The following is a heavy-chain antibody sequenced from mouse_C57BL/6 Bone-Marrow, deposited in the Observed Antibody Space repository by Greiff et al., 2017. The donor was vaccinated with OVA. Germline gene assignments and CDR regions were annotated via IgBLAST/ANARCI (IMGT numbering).Heavy chain of an antibody. Sequence: VKLVESGAELARPGASVKLSCKASGYTFTSYGISWVKQRPGQGLEWIGEIYPRSGNTYYNEKFKGKATLTADKSSSTAYMELRSLTSEDSAVYFCARDDEDAMDYWGQGTSVTVSS. CDR1: GYTFTSYG. V-gene: IGHV1-81*01. J-gene: IGHJ4*01. CDR3: ARDDEDAMDY. CDR2: IYPRSGNT.